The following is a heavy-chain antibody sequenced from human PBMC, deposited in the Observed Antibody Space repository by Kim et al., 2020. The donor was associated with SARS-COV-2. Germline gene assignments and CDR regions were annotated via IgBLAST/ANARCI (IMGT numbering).Heavy chain of an antibody. Sequence: SETLSLTCTVSGGSISSYYWSWIRQPPGKGLEWIGYIYYSGSTNYNPSLKSRVTISVDMSKNQFSLKLSSVTAADTAVYYCARARVGTFGVVTHFDYWGQGTLVTVSS. CDR1: GGSISSYY. D-gene: IGHD3-3*01. CDR2: IYYSGST. V-gene: IGHV4-59*13. CDR3: ARARVGTFGVVTHFDY. J-gene: IGHJ4*02.